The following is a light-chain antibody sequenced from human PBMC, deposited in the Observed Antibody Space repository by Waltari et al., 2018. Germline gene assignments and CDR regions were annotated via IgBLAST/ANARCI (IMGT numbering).Light chain of an antibody. CDR3: MQALRLPSCS. CDR1: ESRLRSDGKTY. Sequence: VVTQAPLSMSVTPGQPASMSCKSSESRLRSDGKTYLYWYLHKPGQPPRLLIYEASKRFSGVPDRFSGSGSGTDFTLRLSRVEAEEVGVYYGMQALRLPSCSVGGGTKVEIK. J-gene: IGKJ4*01. V-gene: IGKV2D-29*01. CDR2: EAS.